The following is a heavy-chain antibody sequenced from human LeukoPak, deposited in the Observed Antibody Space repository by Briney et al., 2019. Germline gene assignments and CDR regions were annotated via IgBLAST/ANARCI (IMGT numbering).Heavy chain of an antibody. CDR3: ARDLYYYDSSGYYY. V-gene: IGHV3-21*01. CDR1: GFTFSSYS. J-gene: IGHJ4*02. Sequence: GGSLRLSCAASGFTFSSYSMNWVRQAPGKGLEWVSSISSSSSYIYYADSVKGRFTISRDIAKNSLYLQMNSLRAEDTAVYYCARDLYYYDSSGYYYWGQGTLVTVSS. D-gene: IGHD3-22*01. CDR2: ISSSSSYI.